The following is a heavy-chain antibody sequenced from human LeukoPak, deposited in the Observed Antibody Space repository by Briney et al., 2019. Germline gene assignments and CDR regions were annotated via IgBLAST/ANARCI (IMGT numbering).Heavy chain of an antibody. CDR3: AKDCHDYGDYGHYYYYMDV. Sequence: GGSLRLSCAASGFTFDDYAMHWVRQAPGKGLEWVSLISWDGGSTYYADSVKGLFTISRDNSKNSLYLQMNSLRAEDTALYYCAKDCHDYGDYGHYYYYMDVWGKGTTVTVSS. J-gene: IGHJ6*03. CDR1: GFTFDDYA. V-gene: IGHV3-43D*03. D-gene: IGHD4-17*01. CDR2: ISWDGGST.